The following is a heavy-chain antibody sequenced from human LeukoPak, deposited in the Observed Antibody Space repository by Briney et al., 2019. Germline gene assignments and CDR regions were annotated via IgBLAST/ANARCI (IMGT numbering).Heavy chain of an antibody. D-gene: IGHD6-19*01. CDR3: GRHVSNGWDYHYGLDV. J-gene: IGHJ6*02. CDR2: AYYTGEI. V-gene: IGHV4-39*01. Sequence: PSETLSVTCTVSGGSVASTGCYWGWIRQSPGKGLEWIGSAYYTGEIYSTPSLKSRLTISVDTSKNQFALTLTSVTAADTAVYYCGRHVSNGWDYHYGLDVWGQGTTVTVSS. CDR1: GGSVASTGCY.